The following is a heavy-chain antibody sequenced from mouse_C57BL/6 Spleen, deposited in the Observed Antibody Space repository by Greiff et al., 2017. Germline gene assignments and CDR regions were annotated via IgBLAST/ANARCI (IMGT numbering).Heavy chain of an antibody. Sequence: EVMLVESGGGLVKPGGSLKLSCAASGFTFSSYAMSWVRQTPEKRLEWVATISDGGSYTYYPDNVKGRFTISRDNAKNNLYLQMSHLKSEDTAMYYCAREDSSCVWFAYWGQGTLVTVSA. CDR2: ISDGGSYT. V-gene: IGHV5-4*01. CDR1: GFTFSSYA. D-gene: IGHD1-1*01. CDR3: AREDSSCVWFAY. J-gene: IGHJ3*01.